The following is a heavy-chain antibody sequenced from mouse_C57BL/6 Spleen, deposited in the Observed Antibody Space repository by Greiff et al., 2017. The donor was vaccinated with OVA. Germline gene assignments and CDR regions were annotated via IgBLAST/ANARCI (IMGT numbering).Heavy chain of an antibody. CDR1: GFTFSDYY. V-gene: IGHV5-12*01. D-gene: IGHD1-1*01. CDR3: ARHYYGSSYVWYFDV. J-gene: IGHJ1*03. CDR2: ISNGGGST. Sequence: EVQLQESGGGLVQPGGSLKLSCAASGFTFSDYYMYWVRQTPEKRLEWVAYISNGGGSTYYPDTVKGRFTISRDNAKNTLYLQMSRLKSEDTAMYYCARHYYGSSYVWYFDVWGTGTTVTVSS.